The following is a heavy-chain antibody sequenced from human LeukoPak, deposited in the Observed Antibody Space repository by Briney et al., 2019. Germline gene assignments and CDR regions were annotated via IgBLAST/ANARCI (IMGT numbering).Heavy chain of an antibody. CDR3: ARAGSTPYGMDV. Sequence: PSETLSLTCTVSGGSISIGGYSWSWIRQHPGKGLEWIGYIYYSGSTYYNPSLKSRVTISVDTSKNQFSLKLSSVTAADTAVYYCARAGSTPYGMDVWGQGTTVTVSS. J-gene: IGHJ6*02. CDR2: IYYSGST. D-gene: IGHD2-2*01. CDR1: GGSISIGGYS. V-gene: IGHV4-31*03.